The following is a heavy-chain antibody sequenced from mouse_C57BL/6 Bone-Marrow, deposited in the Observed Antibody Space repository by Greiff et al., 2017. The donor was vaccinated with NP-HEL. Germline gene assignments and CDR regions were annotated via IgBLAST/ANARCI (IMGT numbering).Heavy chain of an antibody. D-gene: IGHD1-1*01. CDR1: GYTFTSYW. Sequence: QVQLQQPGAELVMPGASVKLSCKASGYTFTSYWMHWVKQRPGQGLEWIGEIDPSDSYTNYNQKFKGKSTLTVDKSSSTAYMQLSSLTSEYSAVYYCARGWYAVVATNAMDYWGQGTSVTVSS. J-gene: IGHJ4*01. CDR2: IDPSDSYT. V-gene: IGHV1-69*01. CDR3: ARGWYAVVATNAMDY.